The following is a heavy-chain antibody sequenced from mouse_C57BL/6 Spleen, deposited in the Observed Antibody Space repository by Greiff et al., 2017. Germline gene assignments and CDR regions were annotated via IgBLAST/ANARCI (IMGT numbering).Heavy chain of an antibody. CDR3: ALIYYGYEYWDFDV. CDR2: IYPSDSET. CDR1: GYTFTSYW. J-gene: IGHJ1*03. Sequence: QVQLQQPGAELVRPGSSVKLSCKASGYTFTSYWMDWVKQRPGQGLEWIGNIYPSDSETHYNQKFKDKATLTEDKSSSTAYLQLSSLTSEDSAVYYCALIYYGYEYWDFDVWGTGTTVTVSS. D-gene: IGHD2-2*01. V-gene: IGHV1-61*01.